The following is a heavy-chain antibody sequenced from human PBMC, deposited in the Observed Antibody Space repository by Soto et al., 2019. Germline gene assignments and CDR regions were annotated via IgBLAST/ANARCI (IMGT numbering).Heavy chain of an antibody. CDR1: GGTFSSYA. D-gene: IGHD6-6*01. J-gene: IGHJ3*02. V-gene: IGHV1-69*01. CDR3: ASAVVAARHSLHDAFDI. CDR2: IIPIFGTA. Sequence: QVQLVQSGAEVKKPGSSVKVSCKASGGTFSSYAISWVRQAPGQGLEWMGGIIPIFGTANYAQKFQGRVTITADESTSTAYMELSSLRSEDTAVYYCASAVVAARHSLHDAFDIWGQGTMVTVSS.